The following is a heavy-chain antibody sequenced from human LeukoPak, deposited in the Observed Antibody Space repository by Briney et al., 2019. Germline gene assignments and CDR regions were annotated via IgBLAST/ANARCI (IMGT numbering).Heavy chain of an antibody. CDR1: GFTFSNSG. Sequence: GRSLRLSCAASGFTFSNSGMHWVRQAPGKGLEWVTFISYDGGNKYYADSVKGRFTVSRDNSKNRVYLEMNSLRAEDTALYYCAKDQETRLWGLPDYWGQGTLVTVSS. CDR3: AKDQETRLWGLPDY. D-gene: IGHD4/OR15-4a*01. CDR2: ISYDGGNK. V-gene: IGHV3-30*18. J-gene: IGHJ4*02.